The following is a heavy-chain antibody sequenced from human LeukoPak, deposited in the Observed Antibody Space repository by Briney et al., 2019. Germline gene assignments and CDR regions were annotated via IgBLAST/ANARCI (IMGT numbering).Heavy chain of an antibody. CDR1: KFTFSTYW. CDR2: IEPGGAEK. Sequence: GGSLRLSCAASKFTFSTYWMGWVRQAPGKGLEWVANIEPGGAEKYYVDFVKGRFTISRDNAKNSLYLEMSGLRAEDTAMYYCARGNIPGAGRFDPWGQGTLVTVSS. D-gene: IGHD6-13*01. J-gene: IGHJ5*02. V-gene: IGHV3-7*01. CDR3: ARGNIPGAGRFDP.